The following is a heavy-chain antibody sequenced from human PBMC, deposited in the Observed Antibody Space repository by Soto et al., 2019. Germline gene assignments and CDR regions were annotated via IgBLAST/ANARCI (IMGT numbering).Heavy chain of an antibody. CDR3: ARHAAGQICYFDY. CDR2: IYYSGST. CDR1: GGSISSSSYY. J-gene: IGHJ4*02. V-gene: IGHV4-39*01. Sequence: SETLSLTCTVSGGSISSSSYYWGWIRQPPGKGLEWIGSIYYSGSTYYNPSLKSRVTISGDTSKNQFSLKLSSVTAADTAVYYCARHAAGQICYFDYWGQGTLVTVSS. D-gene: IGHD2-15*01.